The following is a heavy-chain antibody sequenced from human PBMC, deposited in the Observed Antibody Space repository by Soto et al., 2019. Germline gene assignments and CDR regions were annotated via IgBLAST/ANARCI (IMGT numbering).Heavy chain of an antibody. CDR2: IYYSGST. Sequence: QVQLQESGPGLVKPSQTLSLTCTVSGGSISSGGYYWSWIRQHPGKGLEWIGYIYYSGSTYYNPSLKSRVTISVDTSKNQFSLKLSSVTAADTAVYYCANHLREDSGYSYGQFDYWGQGTLVTVSS. CDR1: GGSISSGGYY. CDR3: ANHLREDSGYSYGQFDY. V-gene: IGHV4-31*03. D-gene: IGHD5-18*01. J-gene: IGHJ4*02.